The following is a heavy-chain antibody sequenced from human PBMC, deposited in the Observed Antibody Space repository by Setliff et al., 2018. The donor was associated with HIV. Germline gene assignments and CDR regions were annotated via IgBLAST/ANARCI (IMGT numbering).Heavy chain of an antibody. Sequence: GASVKISCKPSGFTFTGYYLHWVRQAPGQGLEWMGWINPNNGDTNYEQRFQGRVTMTRDTSITTVYMVLNRLTTGDTAEYYCASKGGSENYPDSDAFDIWGKGTLVTVSS. CDR2: INPNNGDT. V-gene: IGHV1-2*02. J-gene: IGHJ3*02. CDR3: ASKGGSENYPDSDAFDI. D-gene: IGHD3-10*01. CDR1: GFTFTGYY.